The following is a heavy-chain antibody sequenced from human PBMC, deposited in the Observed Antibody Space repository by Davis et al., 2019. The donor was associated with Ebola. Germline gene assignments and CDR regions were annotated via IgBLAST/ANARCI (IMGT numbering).Heavy chain of an antibody. CDR2: ISGSGGST. Sequence: GESLKISCAASGFTFSSYAMSWVRQAPGKGLEWVSAISGSGGSTYYADSVKGRFTISRDNSKNTLYLQMNSLRAEDTAVYYCAKDGCSSTSCYPYYYYYYMDVWGKGTTVTVSS. D-gene: IGHD2-2*01. CDR1: GFTFSSYA. CDR3: AKDGCSSTSCYPYYYYYYMDV. J-gene: IGHJ6*03. V-gene: IGHV3-23*01.